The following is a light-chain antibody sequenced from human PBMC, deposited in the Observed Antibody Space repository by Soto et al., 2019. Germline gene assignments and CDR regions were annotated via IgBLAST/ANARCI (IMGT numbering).Light chain of an antibody. CDR1: SSDVGGYNY. J-gene: IGLJ1*01. Sequence: QSVLTQPASVSGSPGQSITISCTGTSSDVGGYNYVSWYQQLPGKAPKLMIYDVSNRPSGVSNRFSGSKSGNTASLTISGLHAEDEADYYCSSYTSSSTLFGTGTKLTVL. CDR2: DVS. CDR3: SSYTSSSTL. V-gene: IGLV2-14*01.